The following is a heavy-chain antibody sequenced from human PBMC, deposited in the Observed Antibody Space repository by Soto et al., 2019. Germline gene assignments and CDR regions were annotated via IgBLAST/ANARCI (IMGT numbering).Heavy chain of an antibody. CDR3: ARVASMDTAPYYYGMDV. Sequence: QVQLVESGGGVVQPGRSLRLSCAASGFTFSSYAMHWVRLAPGKGLEWVAVISYDGSNKYYADSVKGRFTISRDNFKNTLYLQMNSLRAEDTAVYYCARVASMDTAPYYYGMDVWGQGTTVTVSS. D-gene: IGHD5-18*01. CDR2: ISYDGSNK. V-gene: IGHV3-30-3*01. J-gene: IGHJ6*02. CDR1: GFTFSSYA.